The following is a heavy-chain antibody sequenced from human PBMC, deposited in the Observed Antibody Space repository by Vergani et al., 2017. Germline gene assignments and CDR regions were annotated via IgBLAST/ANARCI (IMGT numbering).Heavy chain of an antibody. D-gene: IGHD3-3*01. V-gene: IGHV1-69*01. J-gene: IGHJ6*02. CDR2: IIPIFGTA. CDR3: ARDIRADLFLEWLSQPYYYYYGMDV. CDR1: GGTFSSYA. Sequence: QVQLVQSGAEVKKPGSSVKVSCKASGGTFSSYAISWVRQAPGQGLEWMGGIIPIFGTANYAQKFQGRVTITADESTSTAYMELSSLRSEDTAVYYCARDIRADLFLEWLSQPYYYYYGMDVWGQGTTVTVSS.